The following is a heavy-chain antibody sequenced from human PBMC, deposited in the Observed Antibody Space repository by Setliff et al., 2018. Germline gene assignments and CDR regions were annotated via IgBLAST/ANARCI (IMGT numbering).Heavy chain of an antibody. V-gene: IGHV3-74*01. CDR2: INSDGSST. Sequence: HPGGSLRLSCAASGFTFSSYWMHWVRQAPGKGLVWVSRINSDGSSTSYADSVKGRFTISRDNSKNTLYLQMNSLRAEDTAVYYCVTSTIIIYYFDFWGQGTPVTVSS. CDR1: GFTFSSYW. CDR3: VTSTIIIYYFDF. D-gene: IGHD3-10*01. J-gene: IGHJ4*02.